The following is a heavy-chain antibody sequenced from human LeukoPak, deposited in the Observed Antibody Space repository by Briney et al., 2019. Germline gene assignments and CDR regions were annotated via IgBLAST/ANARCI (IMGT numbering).Heavy chain of an antibody. D-gene: IGHD6-19*01. J-gene: IGHJ4*02. CDR2: ISNSGTYT. CDR1: GFTFSDEY. Sequence: PGGALRLSCAASGFTFSDEYMSWIRQAPGKGLEWVSYISNSGTYTNYADSVRGRFTISRDNAKHSLYLQMNSLRAEDTAVYYCARSRGAGPGAYFDYWGRGTLVTVPS. CDR3: ARSRGAGPGAYFDY. V-gene: IGHV3-11*03.